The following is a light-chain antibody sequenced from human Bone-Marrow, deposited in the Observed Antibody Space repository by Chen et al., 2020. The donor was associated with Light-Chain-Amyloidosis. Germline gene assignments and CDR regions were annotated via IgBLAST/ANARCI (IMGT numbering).Light chain of an antibody. J-gene: IGLJ3*02. CDR2: DVS. CDR3: CSYAGSYTHWV. CDR1: SSDVGGYNY. Sequence: QSALTPPRSVSGSPGQSVTISCTGTSSDVGGYNYVSWYQQHPGKAPNLMIYDVSKRPSGVPDRFSGSKSGNTASLTISGLQAEDEAEYYCCSYAGSYTHWVFGGGTKLTVI. V-gene: IGLV2-11*01.